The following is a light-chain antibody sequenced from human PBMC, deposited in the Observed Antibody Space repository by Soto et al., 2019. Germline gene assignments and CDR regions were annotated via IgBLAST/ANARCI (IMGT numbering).Light chain of an antibody. CDR1: SSIIGAAFD. J-gene: IGLJ2*01. V-gene: IGLV1-40*01. Sequence: QSVLTQPPSVSGSPGQSVTISCTWISSIIGAAFDVHWYQQLPGTAPKLLIYGNSRLPSGVPDRFSGSKSGTSASLAITGLQDEDEGDYYCQSYDSSLSGIFGGGTKVTVL. CDR2: GNS. CDR3: QSYDSSLSGI.